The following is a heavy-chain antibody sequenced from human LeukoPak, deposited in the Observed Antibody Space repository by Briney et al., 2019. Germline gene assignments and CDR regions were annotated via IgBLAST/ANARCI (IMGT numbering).Heavy chain of an antibody. V-gene: IGHV1-18*01. CDR3: ATVRVGYYGSGSPFDY. CDR2: ISAYNGNT. D-gene: IGHD3-10*01. CDR1: GYTFTSYG. J-gene: IGHJ4*02. Sequence: ASVKVSCKASGYTFTSYGISWVRQAPGQGLEWMGWISAYNGNTNYAQKLQGRVTMTEDTSTDTAYMELSSLRSEDTAVYYCATVRVGYYGSGSPFDYWGQGTLVTVSS.